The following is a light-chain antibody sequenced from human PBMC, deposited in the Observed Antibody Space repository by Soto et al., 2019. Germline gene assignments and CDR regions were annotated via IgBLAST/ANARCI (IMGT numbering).Light chain of an antibody. CDR3: CSYARSSTVV. CDR2: EAT. V-gene: IGLV2-23*02. CDR1: SSDVGGFNL. J-gene: IGLJ2*01. Sequence: QSALTQPASVSGSPGQSITISCTGNSSDVGGFNLVSWYQQHPGKDPKLIIYEATKRPSGVSNRFSGSKSGNTASMTISGLQAEDEADYFCCSYARSSTVVFGGGTQLTVL.